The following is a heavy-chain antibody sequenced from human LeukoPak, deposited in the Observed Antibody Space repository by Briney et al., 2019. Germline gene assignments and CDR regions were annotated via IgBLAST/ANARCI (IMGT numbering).Heavy chain of an antibody. D-gene: IGHD3-22*01. CDR2: IIPIFGTA. J-gene: IGHJ4*02. CDR1: GGTFSSYA. V-gene: IGHV1-69*13. CDR3: ARDRSGYSLIDY. Sequence: SVKVSCKASGGTFSSYAISWVRQAPGQGLEWMGGIIPIFGTANYAQKFQGRVTITADESTSTAYMELSSLRSEDTAVYYCARDRSGYSLIDYWGQGTLVTVSS.